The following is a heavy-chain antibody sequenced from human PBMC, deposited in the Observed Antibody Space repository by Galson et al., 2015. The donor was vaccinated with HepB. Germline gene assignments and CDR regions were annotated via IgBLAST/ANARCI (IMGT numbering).Heavy chain of an antibody. CDR2: ISSSSSTI. D-gene: IGHD3-9*01. V-gene: IGHV3-48*02. J-gene: IGHJ4*02. CDR1: GFTFSSYS. CDR3: AGAFYDILTGYG. Sequence: SLRLSCAASGFTFSSYSMNWVRQAPGKGLEWVSYISSSSSTIYYADSVKGRFTISRDNAKNSLYLQMNSLRDEDTAVYYCAGAFYDILTGYGRGQGTLVTVSS.